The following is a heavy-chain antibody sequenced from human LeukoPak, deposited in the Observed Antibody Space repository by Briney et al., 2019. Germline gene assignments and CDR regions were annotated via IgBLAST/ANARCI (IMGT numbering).Heavy chain of an antibody. CDR2: VYHTGTS. CDR1: GDSITGYY. J-gene: IGHJ4*02. CDR3: ARALDTSSALDY. D-gene: IGHD5-18*01. Sequence: SETLSLTCTVSGDSITGYYWTWVRQPPGKGPEWIGYVYHTGTSNYNPSVRSRITMSVDTSKNQYSMKLTSVTAADTAVYFCARALDTSSALDYWGLGTLVTVSS. V-gene: IGHV4-59*01.